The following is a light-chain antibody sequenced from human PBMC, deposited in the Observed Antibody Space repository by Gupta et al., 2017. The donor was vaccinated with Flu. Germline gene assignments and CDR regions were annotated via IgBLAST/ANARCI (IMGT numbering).Light chain of an antibody. CDR1: QSINYK. CDR2: AAS. Sequence: PSPLSVAPMERTSRSCVSCQSINYKVAWYQQKPGQPPRLLMYAASTRATGIPPRFSGSGSGTEFTLTISSLQSEDFAVYYCQHYYDWPITLGGGTKVEIK. J-gene: IGKJ4*01. CDR3: QHYYDWPIT. V-gene: IGKV3-15*01.